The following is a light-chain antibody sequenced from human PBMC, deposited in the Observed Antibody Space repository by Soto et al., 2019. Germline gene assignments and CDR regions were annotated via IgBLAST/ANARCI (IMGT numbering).Light chain of an antibody. J-gene: IGKJ4*01. CDR2: GAS. CDR1: QSDSNN. CDR3: QQFNKWPLP. Sequence: EIVMTQSPATLSVSPGERATRSCRASQSDSNNSAWYQQNPDQAPRLLLYGASTRATDIPARFSGSRSGTEFTLTISSLQSEDIALYYCQQFNKWPLPFGGGTKVEIK. V-gene: IGKV3-15*01.